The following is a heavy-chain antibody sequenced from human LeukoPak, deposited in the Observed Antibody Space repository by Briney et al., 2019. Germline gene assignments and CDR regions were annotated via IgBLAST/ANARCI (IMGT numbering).Heavy chain of an antibody. Sequence: SETLSLTCAVYGGSFSGYYWSWIRQPPGKGLEWIGEINHSGSTNYTPSLKRRVTISVDPSTNQFSLKLSSVPAADTAVYYCARDTPPNYYDSSGYYRPTNWFDPWGQGTLVTVSS. CDR3: ARDTPPNYYDSSGYYRPTNWFDP. CDR1: GGSFSGYY. D-gene: IGHD3-22*01. CDR2: INHSGST. V-gene: IGHV4-34*01. J-gene: IGHJ5*02.